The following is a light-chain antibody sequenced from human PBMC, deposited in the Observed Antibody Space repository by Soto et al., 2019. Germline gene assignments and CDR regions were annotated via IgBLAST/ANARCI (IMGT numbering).Light chain of an antibody. CDR2: GAS. CDR3: QQYDSGPRT. CDR1: QGVSSD. J-gene: IGKJ2*01. Sequence: EIVMTQSPATLSVSPGERATLSCRASQGVSSDLAWYQQKPGQAPRLLIYGASTRATGIPARCSGSGSGREFTLTISSLQSEDFAVYYCQQYDSGPRTFGQGTKLEIK. V-gene: IGKV3-15*01.